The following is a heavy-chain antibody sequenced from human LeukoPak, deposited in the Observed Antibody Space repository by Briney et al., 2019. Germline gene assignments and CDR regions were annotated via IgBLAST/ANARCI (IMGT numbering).Heavy chain of an antibody. Sequence: PSQTLSLTCTVSGGSISSGSYYWSWIRQPAGKGQEWIGRIYTSGSTNYNPSLKSRVTISVDTSKNQFFLKLSSVTAADTAVYYCARDPRYFDFSMDVWGKGTTVTVSS. V-gene: IGHV4-61*02. J-gene: IGHJ6*03. D-gene: IGHD3/OR15-3a*01. CDR1: GGSISSGSYY. CDR3: ARDPRYFDFSMDV. CDR2: IYTSGST.